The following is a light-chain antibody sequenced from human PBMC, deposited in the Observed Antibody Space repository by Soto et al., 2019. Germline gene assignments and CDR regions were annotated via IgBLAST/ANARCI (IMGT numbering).Light chain of an antibody. V-gene: IGLV2-14*01. CDR3: SSYTSSSTPV. J-gene: IGLJ2*01. CDR2: DVS. Sequence: QSVLTQPASVSGSPGQSITISCTGTSSDVGGYNDVSWYQQHPGKAPKLMIYDVSNRPSGVSNRFSGSKSGNTASLTISGLQAEDEADYYCSSYTSSSTPVFGGGTKVTV. CDR1: SSDVGGYND.